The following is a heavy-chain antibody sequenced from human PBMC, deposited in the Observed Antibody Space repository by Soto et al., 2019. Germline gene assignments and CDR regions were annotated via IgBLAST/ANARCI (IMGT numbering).Heavy chain of an antibody. CDR3: FKDISGLSYDYYGMDV. D-gene: IGHD3-10*01. V-gene: IGHV3-64D*08. Sequence: GGSLRLSCSASGFTFSSYAMHWVRQAPGKGLEYVSAISSNGGSTYYADSVKGRFTISRDNSKNTLYLQMSSLRAEDTAVYYCFKDISGLSYDYYGMDVWGQGTTVTVSS. CDR1: GFTFSSYA. CDR2: ISSNGGST. J-gene: IGHJ6*02.